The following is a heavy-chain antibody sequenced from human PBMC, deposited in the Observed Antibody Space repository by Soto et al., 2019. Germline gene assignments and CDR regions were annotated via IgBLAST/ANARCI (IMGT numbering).Heavy chain of an antibody. Sequence: ASVKVSCKASGYTFTGYYMHWVRQAPGQGLEWMGWINPNSGGPHYAQKFPGRVTMTRETFISTAYMELSRLSYDDKALFYCARASSPKGPSGYGWGRSRWDDYYYGMDVWGQGTTVTVSS. V-gene: IGHV1-2*02. D-gene: IGHD5-12*01. CDR3: ARASSPKGPSGYGWGRSRWDDYYYGMDV. CDR1: GYTFTGYY. J-gene: IGHJ6*02. CDR2: INPNSGGP.